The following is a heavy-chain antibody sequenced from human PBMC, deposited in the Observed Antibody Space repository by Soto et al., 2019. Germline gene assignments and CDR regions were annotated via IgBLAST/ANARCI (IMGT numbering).Heavy chain of an antibody. D-gene: IGHD1-26*01. CDR2: IYYMGRT. CDR1: DSISTYY. V-gene: IGHV4-59*01. CDR3: ARDPVGVTHFDY. J-gene: IGHJ4*02. Sequence: PSETLSLTCTVDSISTYYWNWIRQSPGKGLEWIGYIYYMGRTNYNPSLRGRVTMSIDTSRNQFSLKLRSVTAADTAVYYCARDPVGVTHFDYWGQGALVTVSS.